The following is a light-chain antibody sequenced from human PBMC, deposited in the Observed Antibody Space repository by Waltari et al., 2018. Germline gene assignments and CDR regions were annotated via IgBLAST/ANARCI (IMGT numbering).Light chain of an antibody. CDR2: EDY. CDR1: SGSIGSSY. Sequence: NFILTQTHSVSESPGKTVTISCTRSSGSIGSSYVQWYQQPPGSAPTTVIYEDYQRPPGVPERCSGSIDSSSNSAYVTISGLEPEDEADYYCQSYDNDNVVFGGGTRLTVL. CDR3: QSYDNDNVV. V-gene: IGLV6-57*03. J-gene: IGLJ3*02.